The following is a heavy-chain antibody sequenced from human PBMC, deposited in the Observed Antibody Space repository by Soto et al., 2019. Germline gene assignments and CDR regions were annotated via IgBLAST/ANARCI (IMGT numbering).Heavy chain of an antibody. V-gene: IGHV5-10-1*01. CDR1: GYSFTSYW. CDR2: IDPSDSYT. Sequence: GESLKISCKGSGYSFTSYWISWVRQMPGKGLEWMGRIDPSDSYTNYSPSFQGHVTISADKSISTAYLQWSSLKASDTAMYYCARGCSGGSCSPNYYYYGMDVWGQGTTVTVS. D-gene: IGHD2-15*01. J-gene: IGHJ6*02. CDR3: ARGCSGGSCSPNYYYYGMDV.